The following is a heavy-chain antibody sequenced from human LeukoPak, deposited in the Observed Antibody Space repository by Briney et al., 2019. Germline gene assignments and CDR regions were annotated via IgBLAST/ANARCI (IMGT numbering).Heavy chain of an antibody. D-gene: IGHD2/OR15-2a*01. V-gene: IGHV3-74*01. Sequence: GGSLRLSCAASGFTFSSYWMHWARQAPGKGLAWVSRINSDGSSTNYADSVKGRFTISRDNAKNTLYLQMNSLRAEDTAVYYCARGGTTGFPYWGQGTLVTVSS. CDR3: ARGGTTGFPY. CDR2: INSDGSST. J-gene: IGHJ4*02. CDR1: GFTFSSYW.